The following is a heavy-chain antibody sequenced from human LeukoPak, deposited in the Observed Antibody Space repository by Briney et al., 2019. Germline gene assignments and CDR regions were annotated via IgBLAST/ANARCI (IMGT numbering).Heavy chain of an antibody. CDR1: GFTFRNYW. CDR3: GRDRARDTAINYYYYGVDV. V-gene: IGHV3-7*01. J-gene: IGHJ6*02. Sequence: QPGGSLRLSCAASGFTFRNYWVSWVRQAPGKGLEWVANIKHDGSEKYYVDSVMGRFTISRDNAENSVYLQMNSLRAEDTAVYYCGRDRARDTAINYYYYGVDVWGQGTTVTVSS. CDR2: IKHDGSEK. D-gene: IGHD5-18*01.